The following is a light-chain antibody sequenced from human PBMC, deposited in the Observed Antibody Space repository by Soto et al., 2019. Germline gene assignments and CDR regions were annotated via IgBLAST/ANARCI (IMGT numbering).Light chain of an antibody. CDR3: QQRADWPPALT. CDR2: DAS. J-gene: IGKJ4*01. V-gene: IGKV3-11*01. Sequence: EIVLTQSPDTLSLSPGDRATLSCRASQGVSNLLAWYQQRPGQAPRLLIYDASKRATGVPARFSGSGSGTDFTLTISNQEPEDFAVYYCQQRADWPPALTFGGGTKVDI. CDR1: QGVSNL.